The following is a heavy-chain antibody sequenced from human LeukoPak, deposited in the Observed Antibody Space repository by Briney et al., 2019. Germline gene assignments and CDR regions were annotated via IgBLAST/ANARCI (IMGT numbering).Heavy chain of an antibody. J-gene: IGHJ3*02. CDR1: GGSISSYY. V-gene: IGHV4-59*01. CDR2: IYYSGST. Sequence: PSETVSLTCTVSGGSISSYYWSWIRQPPGKGLEWIGYIYYSGSTNYNPSLKSRVTISVDTSKNQFSLKLSSVTAADTAVYYCARVREVVVITPRAFDIWGKGTMVTVSS. D-gene: IGHD3-22*01. CDR3: ARVREVVVITPRAFDI.